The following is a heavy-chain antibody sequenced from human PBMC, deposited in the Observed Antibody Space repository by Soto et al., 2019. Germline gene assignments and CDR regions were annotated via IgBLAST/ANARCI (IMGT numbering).Heavy chain of an antibody. CDR3: AREGDGYKYFDQ. J-gene: IGHJ4*02. CDR1: GHTFTNYY. V-gene: IGHV1-46*04. Sequence: QVQLVQSGAEVKKPGASVKVSCKASGHTFTNYYMHWVRQAPGQGLEWMGLINPRDDSISYAQKLQGRVTVTGDTSTSTVYMELSSLRSDDTAVYYCAREGDGYKYFDQWGQGTLVTVSS. D-gene: IGHD5-12*01. CDR2: INPRDDSI.